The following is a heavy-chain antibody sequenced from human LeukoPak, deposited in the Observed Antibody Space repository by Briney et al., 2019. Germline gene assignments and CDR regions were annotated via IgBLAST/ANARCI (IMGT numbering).Heavy chain of an antibody. CDR2: IYYSGST. Sequence: SETLSLTCTVSGGSISSSSYYWSWIRQPPGKGLEWIGYIYYSGSTNYNPSLKSRVTISVDTSKNQFSLKLSSVTAADTAVYYCARQSDAQLVDYWGQGTLVTVSS. V-gene: IGHV4-61*05. CDR3: ARQSDAQLVDY. J-gene: IGHJ4*02. CDR1: GGSISSSSYY. D-gene: IGHD6-13*01.